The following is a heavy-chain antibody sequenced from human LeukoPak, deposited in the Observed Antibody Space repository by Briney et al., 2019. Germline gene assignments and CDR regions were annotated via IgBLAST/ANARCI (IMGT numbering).Heavy chain of an antibody. D-gene: IGHD6-13*01. CDR3: ARDLRAGQPVAAAGWWRGDYYYYGMDV. CDR1: GFTFSSYE. J-gene: IGHJ6*02. CDR2: ISSSGSNV. Sequence: PGGSLRLSCAASGFTFSSYEMNWVRQAPGKSLEWVSYISSSGSNVYHADSVKGRFTISRDNAKNSLYLQMNSLRAEDTAVYYCARDLRAGQPVAAAGWWRGDYYYYGMDVWGQGTTVTVSS. V-gene: IGHV3-48*03.